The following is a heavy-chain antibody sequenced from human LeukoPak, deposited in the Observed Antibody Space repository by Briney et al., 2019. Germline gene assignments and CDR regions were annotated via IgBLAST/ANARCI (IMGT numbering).Heavy chain of an antibody. CDR2: IYSGGST. J-gene: IGHJ3*02. Sequence: GGSLRLSCAASGLTVSSNYMSWVRQAPGKGLEWVSVIYSGGSTYYADSVKGRFTISRHNSKNTLYLQMNSLRAEDTAVYYCARDIWPYAFDIWGQGTMVTVSS. CDR3: ARDIWPYAFDI. V-gene: IGHV3-53*04. CDR1: GLTVSSNY.